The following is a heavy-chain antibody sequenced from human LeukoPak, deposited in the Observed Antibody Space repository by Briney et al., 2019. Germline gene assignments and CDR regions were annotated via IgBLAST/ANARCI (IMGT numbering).Heavy chain of an antibody. Sequence: PGGSLRLSCAASGFTFSSYAMSWVRKAPGKGLEWVSAISGSGGSTYYADSVKGRFTISRDNAQNSMYLQMNSLRAEDTAVYYCGRVGGRSKAAKGDAFDIWGQGTMVTVSS. V-gene: IGHV3-23*01. CDR1: GFTFSSYA. D-gene: IGHD6-6*01. CDR2: ISGSGGST. CDR3: GRVGGRSKAAKGDAFDI. J-gene: IGHJ3*02.